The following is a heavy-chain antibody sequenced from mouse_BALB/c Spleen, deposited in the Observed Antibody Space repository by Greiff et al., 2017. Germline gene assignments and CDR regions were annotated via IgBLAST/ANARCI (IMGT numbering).Heavy chain of an antibody. J-gene: IGHJ2*01. CDR1: GYSITSDYA. CDR2: ISYSGST. V-gene: IGHV3-2*02. CDR3: ARSPMITQGPFFDY. D-gene: IGHD2-4*01. Sequence: VQLQESGPGLVKPSQSLSLTCTVTGYSITSDYAWNWIRQFPGNKLEWMGYISYSGSTSYNPSLKSRISITRDTSKNQFFLQLNSVTTEDTATYYCARSPMITQGPFFDYWGQGTTLTVSS.